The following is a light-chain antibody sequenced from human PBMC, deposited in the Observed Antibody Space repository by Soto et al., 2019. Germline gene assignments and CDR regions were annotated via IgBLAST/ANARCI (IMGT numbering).Light chain of an antibody. CDR3: QQRNSYPRT. Sequence: DIQLTQSPSFLSASVGDRATITCRASQGVNIFLAWFQQKPGKAPNLLISAASTLQSGVPSRFSGSGAETEFTLTITSLQPEDSATYYCQQRNSYPRTFGQGTKVEIK. CDR2: AAS. CDR1: QGVNIF. V-gene: IGKV1-9*01. J-gene: IGKJ2*01.